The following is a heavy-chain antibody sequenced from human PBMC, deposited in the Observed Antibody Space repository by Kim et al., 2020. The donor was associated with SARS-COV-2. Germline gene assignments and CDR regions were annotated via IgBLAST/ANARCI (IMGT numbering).Heavy chain of an antibody. V-gene: IGHV3-23*01. CDR2: GDST. CDR3: VKGACRDY. Sequence: GDSTYYAESVKGRFTVPRDSAKDTLYLQMNSLRFDDTAIYYCVKGACRDYWGPETRVTVSS. J-gene: IGHJ4*02.